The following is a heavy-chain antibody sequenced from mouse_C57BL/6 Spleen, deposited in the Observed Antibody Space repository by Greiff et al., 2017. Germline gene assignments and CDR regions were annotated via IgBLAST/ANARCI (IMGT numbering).Heavy chain of an antibody. V-gene: IGHV1-59*01. CDR2: IDPSDSYT. CDR1: GYTFTSYW. CDR3: ARDYCDSSCPYYCDY. J-gene: IGHJ2*01. Sequence: VQLQQPGAELVRPGTSVKLSCKASGYTFTSYWMHWVKQRPGQGLEWIGVIDPSDSYTNYNQMFKGKATLTVDTSSSTAYMQLSSLTSKDSADYYCARDYCDSSCPYYCDYWGKGTTLTVSS. D-gene: IGHD1-1*01.